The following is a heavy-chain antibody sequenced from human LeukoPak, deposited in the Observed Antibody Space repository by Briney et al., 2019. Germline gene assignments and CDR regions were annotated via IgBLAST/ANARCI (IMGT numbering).Heavy chain of an antibody. Sequence: PGESLRLSCVGSGFTNYWMTWVRQAPGKGLESVANINQDSSERYYLDSVKGRFTISRDNTKSSLFLQMNSLRVEDTGIYYCATDLNWVAYWGQGAPVTVSS. D-gene: IGHD3-16*01. CDR3: ATDLNWVAY. J-gene: IGHJ4*02. V-gene: IGHV3-7*01. CDR2: INQDSSER. CDR1: GFTNYW.